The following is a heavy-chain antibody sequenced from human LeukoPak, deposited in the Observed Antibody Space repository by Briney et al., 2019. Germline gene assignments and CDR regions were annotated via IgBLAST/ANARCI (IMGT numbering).Heavy chain of an antibody. CDR2: IYYTGST. V-gene: IGHV4-59*01. J-gene: IGHJ4*02. D-gene: IGHD3-22*01. CDR1: GGSISSYY. Sequence: SETLSLTCTVSGGSISSYYWSWIRQPPGKGLEWIGYIYYTGSTNYNPSLKSRVTISVDTSKNQFSLKLSSVTAADTAVYYCTRGGPYYDSSDYYYPLFDYWGQGTLVTVSS. CDR3: TRGGPYYDSSDYYYPLFDY.